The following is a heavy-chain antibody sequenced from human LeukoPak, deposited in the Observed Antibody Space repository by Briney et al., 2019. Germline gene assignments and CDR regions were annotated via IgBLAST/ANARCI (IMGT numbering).Heavy chain of an antibody. J-gene: IGHJ4*02. V-gene: IGHV1-2*02. CDR3: ARDLRFLEWLSDLAEEPIDY. CDR1: GYTFTGYY. CDR2: INPNSGGT. Sequence: ASVKVSCKASGYTFTGYYMHWVRQAPGQGLEWMGWINPNSGGTNYAQKFQGRVTMTRDTSISTAYMELSRLRSDDTAVYYRARDLRFLEWLSDLAEEPIDYWGQGTLVTVSS. D-gene: IGHD3-3*01.